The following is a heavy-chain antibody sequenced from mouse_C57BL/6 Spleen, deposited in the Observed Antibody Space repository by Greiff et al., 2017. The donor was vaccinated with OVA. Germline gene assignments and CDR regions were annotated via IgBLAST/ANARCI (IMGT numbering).Heavy chain of an antibody. D-gene: IGHD2-1*01. CDR2: IYPGSGST. CDR3: ARFSLYYCNYVGFDY. Sequence: QVQLQQPGAELVKPGASVKMSCKASGYTFTSYWITWVKQRPGQGLEWIGDIYPGSGSTNYNEKFKSKATLTVDTSSSTAYMQLSSLTSEDSAVYYCARFSLYYCNYVGFDYWGQGTTLTVSS. V-gene: IGHV1-55*01. CDR1: GYTFTSYW. J-gene: IGHJ2*01.